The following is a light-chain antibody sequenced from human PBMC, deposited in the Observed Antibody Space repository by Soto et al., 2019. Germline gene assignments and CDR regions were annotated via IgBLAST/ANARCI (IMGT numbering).Light chain of an antibody. J-gene: IGLJ2*01. CDR3: AAWDDSLSGVV. V-gene: IGLV1-47*01. Sequence: QAVVTQPPSASGTPGQRVTISCSGSSSNIGSNYVYWYQQLPGTVPQLLIYRNSERPSGVPDRFSGSMSGTSASLAISGLRSEDEADYYCAAWDDSLSGVVFGGGTKLTVL. CDR1: SSNIGSNY. CDR2: RNS.